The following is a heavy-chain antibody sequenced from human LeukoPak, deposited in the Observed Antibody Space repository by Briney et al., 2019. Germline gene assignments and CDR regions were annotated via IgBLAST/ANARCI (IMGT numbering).Heavy chain of an antibody. J-gene: IGHJ5*02. CDR1: GYTFTDYY. CDR2: INPDSGDT. V-gene: IGHV1-2*06. CDR3: ARDGSSWYNWFDP. D-gene: IGHD6-13*01. Sequence: ASVEVSCKASGYTFTDYYIHWVRQAPGQGLEWMGRINPDSGDTNYAQKFQGRVTMTRDTSIDTAYRERSRLRSDDTAMYYCARDGSSWYNWFDPWGRGTLVTVSS.